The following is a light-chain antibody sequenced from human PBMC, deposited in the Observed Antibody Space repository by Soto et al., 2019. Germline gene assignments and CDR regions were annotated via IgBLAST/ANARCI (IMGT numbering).Light chain of an antibody. Sequence: EIVMTQSPATLSVSPGEKAPLSSRASQSVSSNLAWYQQKPGQAPRLLIYGASTRATGIPARFSGSGSGTEFTLTISSLQSEDFAVYYCQQYNNWPRTFGQGTKVDIK. V-gene: IGKV3-15*01. CDR1: QSVSSN. J-gene: IGKJ1*01. CDR3: QQYNNWPRT. CDR2: GAS.